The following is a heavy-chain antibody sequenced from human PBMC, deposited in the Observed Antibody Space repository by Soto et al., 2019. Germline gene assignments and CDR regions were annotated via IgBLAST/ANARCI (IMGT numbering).Heavy chain of an antibody. CDR2: MNPNSGNK. V-gene: IGHV1-8*02. D-gene: IGHD2-2*02. J-gene: IGHJ4*02. CDR1: GYTFTSYD. Sequence: ASVKVSCKASGYTFTSYDINWVRQATGQGLEWMGWMNPNSGNKGYAQKFEGRVTMTSNTSISTAYMELSSLRSEDTAVYYCARRGYCSSTSCYTSDYWGQGTLVTVSS. CDR3: ARRGYCSSTSCYTSDY.